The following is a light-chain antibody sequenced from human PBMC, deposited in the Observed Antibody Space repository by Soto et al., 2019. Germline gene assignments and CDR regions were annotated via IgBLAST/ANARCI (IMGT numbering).Light chain of an antibody. V-gene: IGKV3-15*01. Sequence: EIVMTQSPPTLSVSPGERVTLSCRASQSVRNNFAWYQQKPGQAPRLLIYDASTRATGIPARFSGSGSGTEFTLTISSLQSEDCAVYYCQQCNSWPYTFGQGTKLEI. J-gene: IGKJ2*01. CDR3: QQCNSWPYT. CDR1: QSVRNN. CDR2: DAS.